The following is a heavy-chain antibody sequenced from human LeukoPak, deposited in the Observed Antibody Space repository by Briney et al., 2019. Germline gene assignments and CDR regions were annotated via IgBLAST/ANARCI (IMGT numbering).Heavy chain of an antibody. CDR1: GGSISISNYY. J-gene: IGHJ4*02. CDR2: ISYSGT. V-gene: IGHV4-39*02. CDR3: AREDHYYDFWSGYFPVFDY. Sequence: PSETLSLTCTVSGGSISISNYYWGWIRQPPGRGLEWIGSISYSGTYYNPSLKSRLTISVDTSKNHLSLNLRSVTAADTAVYYCAREDHYYDFWSGYFPVFDYWGQGTLVTVSS. D-gene: IGHD3-3*01.